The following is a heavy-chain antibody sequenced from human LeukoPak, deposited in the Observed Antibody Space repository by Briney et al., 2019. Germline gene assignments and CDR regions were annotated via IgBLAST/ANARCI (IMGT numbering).Heavy chain of an antibody. V-gene: IGHV1-8*02. CDR3: ARGDYGSGTNYFVR. CDR2: MNPNSGNT. D-gene: IGHD3-10*01. CDR1: GGTFSSYA. Sequence: ASVKVSCKASGGTFSSYAINWVRQATGQGLEWMGWMNPNSGNTGYAQKFQGRVTMTRNTSISTAYMELSSLRSEDTAVYYCARGDYGSGTNYFVRWGQGTLVTVSS. J-gene: IGHJ4*02.